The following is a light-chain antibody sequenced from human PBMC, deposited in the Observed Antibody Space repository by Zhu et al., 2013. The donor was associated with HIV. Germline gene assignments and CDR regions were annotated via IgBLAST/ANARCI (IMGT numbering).Light chain of an antibody. V-gene: IGKV2-28*01. Sequence: DVVMTQSPLSLPVIPGEPASISCRSNQSLLQSSGYNYLDWYLQKPGQSPQLLMYLASNRASGVPDRFSGSGSGTDFTLTINNLQAEDVATYYCHRYNNGLINFGQGTRLEI. CDR3: HRYNNGLIN. CDR2: LAS. CDR1: QSLLQSSGYNY. J-gene: IGKJ5*01.